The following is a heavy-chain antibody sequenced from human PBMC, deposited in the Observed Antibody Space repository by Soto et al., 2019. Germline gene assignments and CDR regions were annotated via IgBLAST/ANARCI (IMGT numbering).Heavy chain of an antibody. J-gene: IGHJ4*02. D-gene: IGHD5-18*01. CDR2: INPSCGST. Sequence: ASVKVSCKASGYTFTSYYMHWVRQAPGQGLECMGIINPSCGSTSYAQKSQGRVTMTRXTXXSXXXMXLXXLRXEXTAVYYCAREAGDTAMVVYYLGQRTLVTGSS. CDR1: GYTFTSYY. V-gene: IGHV1-46*01. CDR3: AREAGDTAMVVYY.